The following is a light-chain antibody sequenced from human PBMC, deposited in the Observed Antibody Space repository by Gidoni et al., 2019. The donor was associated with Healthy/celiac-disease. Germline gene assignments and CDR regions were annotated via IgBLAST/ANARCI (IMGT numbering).Light chain of an antibody. J-gene: IGLJ3*02. Sequence: QTVVTQEPSISVTPGGTVTLTCGLSSGSDSTSYYPSWYQQTPGQAPRQLIYDTNSRSTRVPDRFSGSSLGNKASLPITGAQADDESDYHCVLYMGSGISVFGGGTKLTVL. CDR1: SGSDSTSYY. CDR2: DTN. V-gene: IGLV8-61*01. CDR3: VLYMGSGISV.